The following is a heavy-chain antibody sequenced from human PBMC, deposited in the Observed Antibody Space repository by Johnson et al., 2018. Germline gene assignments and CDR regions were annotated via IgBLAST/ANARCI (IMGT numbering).Heavy chain of an antibody. Sequence: QVQLQQWGAGLLKPSETLSLTCAVYGGSFSGYYWSWIRQPPGKGLAWIGEINHSGSTNYNRSLKSRVPISVDPSKNQFSLKLSSVTAAATAVYYCASDRVGGLPRGMDVWGQGTTVTVSS. CDR1: GGSFSGYY. D-gene: IGHD3-10*01. J-gene: IGHJ6*02. V-gene: IGHV4-34*01. CDR3: ASDRVGGLPRGMDV. CDR2: INHSGST.